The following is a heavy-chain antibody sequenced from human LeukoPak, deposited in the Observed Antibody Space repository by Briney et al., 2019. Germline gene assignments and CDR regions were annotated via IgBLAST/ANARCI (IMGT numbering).Heavy chain of an antibody. CDR2: IYHSGST. D-gene: IGHD4-17*01. Sequence: PSETLSLTCTVSGYSISSGYYWGWIRQPPGKGLEWIGSIYHSGSTYYNPSLKSRVTISVDTSKNQFSLKLSSVTAADTAVYYCARVPNDYGDPHYFDYWGQGTLVTVSS. CDR1: GYSISSGYY. J-gene: IGHJ4*02. CDR3: ARVPNDYGDPHYFDY. V-gene: IGHV4-38-2*02.